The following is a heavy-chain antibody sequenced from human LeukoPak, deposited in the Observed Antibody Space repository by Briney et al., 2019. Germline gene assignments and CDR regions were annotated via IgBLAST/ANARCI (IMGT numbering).Heavy chain of an antibody. Sequence: ASVQISCKAYGSRFRDNYIHWVRHAPGQGLEYLGWINPNSGGTNYAQKFQGRVTLTRDTSIDTAYIRLHSLTSDDTAVYYCARGYFGDYVLDTWGQGALITVSS. J-gene: IGHJ5*02. V-gene: IGHV1-2*02. CDR1: GSRFRDNY. D-gene: IGHD4-17*01. CDR2: INPNSGGT. CDR3: ARGYFGDYVLDT.